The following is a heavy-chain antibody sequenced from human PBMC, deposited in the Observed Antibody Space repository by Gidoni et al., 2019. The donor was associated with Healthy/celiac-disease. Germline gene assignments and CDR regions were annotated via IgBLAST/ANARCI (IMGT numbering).Heavy chain of an antibody. Sequence: EVQLVESVGGLVKPGGSLRLSCAASGFPLSNAWMNWVRQAPGKGLWGVVRIKSKTDGGTTDYAAPVKGKFTISRDDSQNTLYLQMNSLKTEDTDVYYCTTGLWVVVITTCAFDIWGQGTMVTVSS. D-gene: IGHD3-22*01. CDR2: IKSKTDGGTT. V-gene: IGHV3-15*07. CDR1: GFPLSNAW. J-gene: IGHJ3*02. CDR3: TTGLWVVVITTCAFDI.